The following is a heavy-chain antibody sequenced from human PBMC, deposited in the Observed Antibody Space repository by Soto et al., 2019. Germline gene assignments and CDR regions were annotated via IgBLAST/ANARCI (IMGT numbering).Heavy chain of an antibody. D-gene: IGHD6-13*01. CDR3: ARLLAAGPTLWGYYYMDV. V-gene: IGHV4-39*01. CDR2: IYYSGST. J-gene: IGHJ6*03. CDR1: GGSISSSSYY. Sequence: PSETLSLTCTVSGGSISSSSYYWGWIRQPPGKGLEWIGSIYYSGSTYYNPSLKSRITISVDTSKKQFSLKLSSVTAADTAMYYFARLLAAGPTLWGYYYMDVWGKGTTVTVSS.